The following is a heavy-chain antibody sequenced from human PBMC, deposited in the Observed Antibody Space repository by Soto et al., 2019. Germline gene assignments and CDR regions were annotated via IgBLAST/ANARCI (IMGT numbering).Heavy chain of an antibody. Sequence: QLQLQESGSGLVKPSQTLSLTCVVSGGSISSGGYSWSWIRQPPGKGRGWIGYIYHSGSTYYNPSLKSRVTISVDRSKNHFSQKLSSVTAADTAVYYCAKGVVTDPYGMDVWGQGTTVTVSS. CDR2: IYHSGST. J-gene: IGHJ6*02. V-gene: IGHV4-30-2*01. CDR1: GGSISSGGYS. D-gene: IGHD2-21*02. CDR3: AKGVVTDPYGMDV.